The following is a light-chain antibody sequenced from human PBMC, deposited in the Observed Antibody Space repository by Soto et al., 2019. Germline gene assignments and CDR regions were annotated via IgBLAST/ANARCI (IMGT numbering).Light chain of an antibody. J-gene: IGKJ1*01. V-gene: IGKV3-11*01. CDR3: QQRSNWPPWT. CDR2: DAS. Sequence: EIGWTQCPATLSLSPGERATLSCRASQSVSSYLAWYQQKPGQAPRLLIYDASNRATGIPARFSGSGSGTDFTLTISSLEPEDFAVYYCQQRSNWPPWTFGQGTKV. CDR1: QSVSSY.